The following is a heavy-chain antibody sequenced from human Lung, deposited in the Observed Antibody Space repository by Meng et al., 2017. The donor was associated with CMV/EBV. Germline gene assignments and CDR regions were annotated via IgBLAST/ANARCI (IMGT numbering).Heavy chain of an antibody. J-gene: IGHJ6*02. CDR2: IIPILGIA. V-gene: IGHV1-69*10. CDR1: GGTFSSYA. D-gene: IGHD4-11*01. Sequence: SVXVSCKASGGTFSSYAISWVRQAPGQGLEWMGGIIPILGIANYAQKFQGRVTITADKSTSTAYMELSSLRSEDTAVYYCARAFDSNYDYYYYGMDVWGQGTTVTVSS. CDR3: ARAFDSNYDYYYYGMDV.